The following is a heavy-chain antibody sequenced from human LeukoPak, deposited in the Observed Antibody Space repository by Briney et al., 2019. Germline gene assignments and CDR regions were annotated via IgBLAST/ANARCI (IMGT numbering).Heavy chain of an antibody. CDR2: ISSSINYI. CDR3: ARSRTSSPYDKNLNF. V-gene: IGHV3-21*01. D-gene: IGHD1-14*01. Sequence: GGSLRLSCAASGFTFSSYTMSWVREAPGKCLEWVSSISSSINYIYHADSVKGRFTISRDDAQNSVYLQMNSLKDEDTAVYYCARSRTSSPYDKNLNFWGQGTLVIVSS. CDR1: GFTFSSYT. J-gene: IGHJ4*02.